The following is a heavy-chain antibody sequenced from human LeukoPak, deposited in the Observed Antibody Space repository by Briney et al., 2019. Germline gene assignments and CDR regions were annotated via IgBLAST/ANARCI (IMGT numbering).Heavy chain of an antibody. Sequence: SETLSLTCAVYGGSFSGYYWSWIRPPPGKGLEWSGEINYSGSTNYNPSLKSRVTISVDTSKNQFSLRLSSVTAADTAVYYCARKFNVLRFLEWATAWFDPWGQGTLVTVSS. D-gene: IGHD3-3*01. V-gene: IGHV4-34*01. J-gene: IGHJ5*02. CDR3: ARKFNVLRFLEWATAWFDP. CDR1: GGSFSGYY. CDR2: INYSGST.